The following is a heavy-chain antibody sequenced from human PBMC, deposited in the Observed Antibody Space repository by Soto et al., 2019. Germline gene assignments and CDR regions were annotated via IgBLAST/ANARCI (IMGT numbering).Heavy chain of an antibody. D-gene: IGHD2-21*02. CDR2: IFSSGST. CDR1: GGSITDYS. J-gene: IGHJ5*02. CDR3: ARDQGVVVTADNWFDP. Sequence: SETLSLTCTVSGGSITDYSWVWIRQPAGKGLEWIGRIFSSGSTNYNPSLKGRITMSLDTSKNQFSLKLNSATATDAAVYFCARDQGVVVTADNWFDPWGQGILVTVSS. V-gene: IGHV4-4*07.